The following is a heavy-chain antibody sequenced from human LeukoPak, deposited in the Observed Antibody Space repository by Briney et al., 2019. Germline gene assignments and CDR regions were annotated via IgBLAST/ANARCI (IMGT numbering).Heavy chain of an antibody. J-gene: IGHJ4*02. CDR3: AKDSHWILFDD. Sequence: GGSLRLSCAASGFTFSSYEMNWVRQAPGKGLEWVPGIGGSGTRTYYADSLKGRFTISRDNSKNTLYLQMNSLRDEDTAVYYCAKDSHWILFDDWGQGTLVTVSS. D-gene: IGHD2-2*03. V-gene: IGHV3-23*01. CDR1: GFTFSSYE. CDR2: IGGSGTRT.